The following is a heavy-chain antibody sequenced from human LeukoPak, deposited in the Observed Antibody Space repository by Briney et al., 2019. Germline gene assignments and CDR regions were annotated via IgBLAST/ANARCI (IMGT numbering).Heavy chain of an antibody. D-gene: IGHD3-22*01. Sequence: SETLSLTCTVSGGSISSYYRSWIRQPPGKGLEWIGYIYYSGSTNYNPSLKSRVTISVDTSKNQFSLKLSSVTAADTAVYYCARGTRDYYDSSGYNYWFDPWGQGTLVTVSS. V-gene: IGHV4-59*01. CDR2: IYYSGST. CDR1: GGSISSYY. CDR3: ARGTRDYYDSSGYNYWFDP. J-gene: IGHJ5*02.